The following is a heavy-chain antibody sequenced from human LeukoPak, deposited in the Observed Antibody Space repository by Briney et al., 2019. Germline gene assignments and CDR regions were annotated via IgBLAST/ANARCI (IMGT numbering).Heavy chain of an antibody. V-gene: IGHV3-74*01. D-gene: IGHD6-13*01. J-gene: IGHJ5*02. CDR3: ARDPYGSSWYDL. CDR2: INSDGGSI. Sequence: GGSLRLSCAASGFTFSSFWMHWVRQAPGKGLVWVSRINSDGGSISYADSVKGRFTISRDSAKNTLYLQMISLRAEDTAVYYCARDPYGSSWYDLWGQGTLVTVSS. CDR1: GFTFSSFW.